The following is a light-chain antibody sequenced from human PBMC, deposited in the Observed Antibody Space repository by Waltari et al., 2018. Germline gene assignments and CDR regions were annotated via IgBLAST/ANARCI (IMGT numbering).Light chain of an antibody. CDR2: GNS. V-gene: IGLV1-40*01. CDR3: QSYDSSLSGSRV. CDR1: SPNIGAGYD. J-gene: IGLJ2*01. Sequence: QSVLTQPPSVSGAPGQRVTISCTGSSPNIGAGYDVPCYQQLPGTAPKLLIYGNSNRPSGVPDRFSGSKSGTSASLAITGLQAEDEADYYCQSYDSSLSGSRVFGGGTKLTVL.